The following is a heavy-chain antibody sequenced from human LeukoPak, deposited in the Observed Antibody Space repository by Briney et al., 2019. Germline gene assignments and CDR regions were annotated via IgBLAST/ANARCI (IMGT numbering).Heavy chain of an antibody. D-gene: IGHD2-8*02. V-gene: IGHV4-59*08. CDR3: ARHVMRNHPGGSSYTHAFDV. J-gene: IGHJ3*01. CDR1: VGSISGLY. CDR2: IYSSGTT. Sequence: SETLSLTCAVSVGSISGLYWSWIRQPPGKGLEWVGFIYSSGTTYYNPSLKSRLTIAIDTSSNQFSLRLRSVTAADSAVYYCARHVMRNHPGGSSYTHAFDVWGHGTRVTVSS.